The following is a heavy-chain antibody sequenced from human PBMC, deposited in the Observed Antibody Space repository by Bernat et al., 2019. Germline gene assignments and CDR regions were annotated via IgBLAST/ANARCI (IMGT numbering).Heavy chain of an antibody. CDR2: ISYDGSVK. CDR3: ARDKGATSSCYIDY. D-gene: IGHD2-2*02. Sequence: QVQLVESGGGVVQPGRSLRLSCAASGFTFSRYAMHWVRQAPGKGLEWLTVISYDGSVKFYADSVKGRFTISKDSSKDALYLQMNSLRAEDTAVYFCARDKGATSSCYIDYWGQGALVTVSS. CDR1: GFTFSRYA. V-gene: IGHV3-30-3*01. J-gene: IGHJ4*02.